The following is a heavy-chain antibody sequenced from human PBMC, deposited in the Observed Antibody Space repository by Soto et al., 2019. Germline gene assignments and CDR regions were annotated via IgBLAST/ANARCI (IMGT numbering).Heavy chain of an antibody. CDR2: SYYNGVT. J-gene: IGHJ4*02. D-gene: IGHD6-19*01. Sequence: SETLSLTCTVSGGSISSDSWSWIRQSPGKALEWIGYSYYNGVTKYSPSLKSRVTISVDTSQNQFSLKLTSVTATDTAVYYCARRSRSSSGWYFLDYWGQGTLVTVSS. CDR1: GGSISSDS. CDR3: ARRSRSSSGWYFLDY. V-gene: IGHV4-59*01.